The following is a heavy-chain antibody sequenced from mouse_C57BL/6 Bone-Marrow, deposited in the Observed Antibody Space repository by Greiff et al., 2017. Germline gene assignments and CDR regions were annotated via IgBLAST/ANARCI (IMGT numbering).Heavy chain of an antibody. J-gene: IGHJ1*03. CDR2: IHPNSGST. CDR1: GYTFTSYW. V-gene: IGHV1-64*01. D-gene: IGHD2-5*01. CDR3: ARSGTIVTDWYFDV. Sequence: QVQLKQPGAELVKPGASVKLSCKASGYTFTSYWMHWVKQRPGQGLEWIGMIHPNSGSTNYNEKFKSKATLTVDKSSSTAYMQLSSLTSEDSAVXYCARSGTIVTDWYFDVWGTGTTVTVSS.